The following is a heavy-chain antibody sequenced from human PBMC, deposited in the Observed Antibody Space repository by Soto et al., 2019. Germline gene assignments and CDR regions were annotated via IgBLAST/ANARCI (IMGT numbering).Heavy chain of an antibody. Sequence: SETLSLTCTVSGASITNYYWSWIRQPPGKGLEWIGYIYYSASTNYNPSLKSRVTISIETSKNQFSLRLSSVTAADTAVYYCARHGTLNVWEWFDPWGQGTLVTVSS. J-gene: IGHJ5*02. CDR3: ARHGTLNVWEWFDP. V-gene: IGHV4-59*08. D-gene: IGHD1-26*01. CDR2: IYYSAST. CDR1: GASITNYY.